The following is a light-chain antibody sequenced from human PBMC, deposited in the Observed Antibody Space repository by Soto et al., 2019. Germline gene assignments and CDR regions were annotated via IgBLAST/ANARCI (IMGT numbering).Light chain of an antibody. J-gene: IGKJ1*01. V-gene: IGKV3-15*01. Sequence: EIVMTQSPATLSVSPGERGTLSCRASQSVSNNLAWYQQKPGQAPRLLIYGASTRATGIPARFSGSGSGTEFTLTISSLQYEHFAVYYCQQYNKWPWTFGRGTKVDIK. CDR3: QQYNKWPWT. CDR1: QSVSNN. CDR2: GAS.